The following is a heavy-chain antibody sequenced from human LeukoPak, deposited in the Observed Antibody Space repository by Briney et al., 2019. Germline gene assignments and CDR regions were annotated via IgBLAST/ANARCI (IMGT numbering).Heavy chain of an antibody. J-gene: IGHJ4*02. CDR3: ARGWGPAYCGGDCHRHFDY. Sequence: SETLSLTCAVAGGSISSGGYSYNWIRKPPGKGLEWIGYIYNSGSTSYNPSLKSRVTMSVDTSKNQFSLKLSFVTAADTAVYYCARGWGPAYCGGDCHRHFDYWGQGALVTVSS. CDR1: GGSISSGGYS. V-gene: IGHV4-30-4*07. CDR2: IYNSGST. D-gene: IGHD2-21*02.